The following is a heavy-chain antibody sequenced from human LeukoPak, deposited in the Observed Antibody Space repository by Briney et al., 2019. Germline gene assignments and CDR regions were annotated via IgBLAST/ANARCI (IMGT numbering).Heavy chain of an antibody. V-gene: IGHV3-11*04. J-gene: IGHJ4*02. Sequence: LSLTCTVSGGSINSSYYYWGWIRQPPGKGLEWVSGISGSGGSTYYADSVKGRFTISRDNARNSLYLQMNSLRAEDTAVYYCARDSEGGNIGGYWGQGTLVTVSS. D-gene: IGHD1-26*01. CDR2: ISGSGGST. CDR1: GGSINSSYYY. CDR3: ARDSEGGNIGGY.